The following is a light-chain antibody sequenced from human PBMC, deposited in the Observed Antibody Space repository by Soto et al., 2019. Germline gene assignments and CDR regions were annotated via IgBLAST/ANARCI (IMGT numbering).Light chain of an antibody. CDR1: SSDVGGYNY. J-gene: IGLJ1*01. CDR3: SSFTSSRAYV. V-gene: IGLV2-14*01. CDR2: EVT. Sequence: QSVLTQPASVSGSPGQSITISCTGTSSDVGGYNYVSWYQQHPGKAPKLMIHEVTNRPSGVSDRFSGSKSGNTASLTISGLQAEDEADYYCSSFTSSRAYVFGTGTKLTVL.